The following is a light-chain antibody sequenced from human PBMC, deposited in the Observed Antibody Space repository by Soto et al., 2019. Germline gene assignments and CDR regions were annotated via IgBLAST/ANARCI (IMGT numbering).Light chain of an antibody. CDR1: QGIIND. CDR2: DAS. Sequence: TRAPGALSAIVGDRGTVTGRASQGIINDLGWYQQKPGKAPKLLIYDASALDSGVPSSFSGRRSRQAFTPTLPFPQSEALATHYCQQYYSFPRTFGPGTKVDIK. J-gene: IGKJ1*01. V-gene: IGKV1-13*02. CDR3: QQYYSFPRT.